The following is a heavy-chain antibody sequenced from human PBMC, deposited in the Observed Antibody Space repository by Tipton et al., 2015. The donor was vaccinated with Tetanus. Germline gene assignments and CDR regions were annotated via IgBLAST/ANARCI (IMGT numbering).Heavy chain of an antibody. Sequence: QSGAEVTQPGASVKVSCKASGYTFTKYGINRVRQAPGQGLEWMGWDSGYSGNTNYAQKLQGRVTMTTDTSTNTAYMELRSLTSDDTAVYFCARLVKQWLVPEDYWGQGTLVTVSS. CDR1: GYTFTKYG. CDR2: DSGYSGNT. J-gene: IGHJ4*02. V-gene: IGHV1-18*01. D-gene: IGHD6-19*01. CDR3: ARLVKQWLVPEDY.